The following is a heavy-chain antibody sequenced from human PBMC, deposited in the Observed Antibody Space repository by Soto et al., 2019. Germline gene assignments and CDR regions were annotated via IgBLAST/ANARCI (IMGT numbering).Heavy chain of an antibody. V-gene: IGHV3-74*01. D-gene: IGHD3-10*01. CDR3: ARGWFGPDV. Sequence: EVQLVESGGGLVQPGGSRRLSCEASGFTFGGRSMPWVRQAPGKGLVWVSGIDNAGTDSTYADSVKGRFTSSRDNAKNTLYLQMNSLRVEDTAVYYCARGWFGPDVWGKGTTVTVSS. CDR1: GFTFGGRS. CDR2: IDNAGTDS. J-gene: IGHJ6*04.